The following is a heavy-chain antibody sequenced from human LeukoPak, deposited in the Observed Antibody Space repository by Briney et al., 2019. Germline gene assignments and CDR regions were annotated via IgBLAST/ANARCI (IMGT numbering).Heavy chain of an antibody. Sequence: PGGSLRLSCAASGFTFSTYSMNWVRQAPGNGLEWFSYISSSSVAIYYADSVKGRFTISRDNAKNSLYLQMNSLRAEDTAVYYCARGGLSSAASFDYWGQGTLVTVSS. J-gene: IGHJ4*02. CDR2: ISSSSVAI. CDR1: GFTFSTYS. V-gene: IGHV3-48*01. CDR3: ARGGLSSAASFDY. D-gene: IGHD6-19*01.